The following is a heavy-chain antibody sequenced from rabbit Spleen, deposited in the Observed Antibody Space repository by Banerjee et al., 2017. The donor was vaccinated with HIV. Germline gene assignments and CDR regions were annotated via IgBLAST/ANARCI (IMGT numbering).Heavy chain of an antibody. CDR3: ARDLVTVIGWNFNL. V-gene: IGHV1S45*01. J-gene: IGHJ4*01. CDR2: INTATGKG. CDR1: GFSFSDRDV. Sequence: LVESGGGLVKPEGSLKLSCTASGFSFSDRDVMCWVRQAPGKGLEWIACINTATGKGVYASWAKGRFTISKTSSTTVTLQMTSLTAADTAIYFCARDLVTVIGWNFNLWGQGTLVTVS. D-gene: IGHD5-1*01.